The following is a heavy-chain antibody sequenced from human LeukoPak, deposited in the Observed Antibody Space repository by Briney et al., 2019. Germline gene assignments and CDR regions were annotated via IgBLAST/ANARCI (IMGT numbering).Heavy chain of an antibody. D-gene: IGHD3-22*01. J-gene: IGHJ4*02. CDR3: ARSYYDSSGYRYYDY. CDR1: GGSISGFY. V-gene: IGHV4-59*01. Sequence: SETLSLTSSVSGGSISGFYWSWIRQPPGKGLEWIGHIYYTGSNYNRPSLKTRVTMSLDTSKNQLFLNLSSLTAADTAVYYCARSYYDSSGYRYYDYWGQGTLVTVSS. CDR2: IYYTGSN.